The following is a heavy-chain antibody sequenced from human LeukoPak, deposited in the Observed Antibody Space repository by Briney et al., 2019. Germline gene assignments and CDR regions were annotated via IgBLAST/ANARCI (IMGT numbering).Heavy chain of an antibody. CDR2: IYYSGST. J-gene: IGHJ4*02. D-gene: IGHD5-18*01. CDR1: GGSISSSSYY. CDR3: ARLGYSYGHIDY. V-gene: IGHV4-39*01. Sequence: PSETLSLTCTVSGGSISSSSYYWGWIRQPPGKGLEWIGSIYYSGSTYYNPSLKSRVTIVVDTSKNQFSLKLSSVTGADTAVYYCARLGYSYGHIDYWGQGTLVTVSS.